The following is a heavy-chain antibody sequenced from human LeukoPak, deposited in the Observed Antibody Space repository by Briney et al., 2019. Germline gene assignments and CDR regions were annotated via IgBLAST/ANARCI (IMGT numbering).Heavy chain of an antibody. CDR1: GFTFRNYA. CDR3: AKDSDTPGCFDY. Sequence: GGSLRLPCAASGFTFRNYAMNWVRQAPGKGLDWVSGISGSGSSTYYADSVKGRFTISRDNSKNTLYLQMTSLRAEDTAMYYCAKDSDTPGCFDYWGQGTPVTVSS. V-gene: IGHV3-23*01. J-gene: IGHJ4*02. D-gene: IGHD2-2*02. CDR2: ISGSGSST.